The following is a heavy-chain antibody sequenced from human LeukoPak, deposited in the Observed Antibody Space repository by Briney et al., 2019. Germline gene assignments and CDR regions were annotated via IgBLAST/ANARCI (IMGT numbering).Heavy chain of an antibody. J-gene: IGHJ4*02. Sequence: GGSLRLSCAASGFIFTSHWMFWVRQVPGKGLVWVSRINGDGSRREYADSVKGRSTISRDNAKNTLYLQMNSLSAEDTGLYYCVRDPRGDGSSTFGYWGQGTLVTVSS. CDR1: GFIFTSHW. D-gene: IGHD1-26*01. CDR3: VRDPRGDGSSTFGY. V-gene: IGHV3-74*01. CDR2: INGDGSRR.